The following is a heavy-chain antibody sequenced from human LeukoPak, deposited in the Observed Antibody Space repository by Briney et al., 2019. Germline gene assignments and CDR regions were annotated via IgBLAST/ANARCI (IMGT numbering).Heavy chain of an antibody. D-gene: IGHD5-18*01. J-gene: IGHJ6*03. CDR1: GGTFSSYA. V-gene: IGHV1-69*01. Sequence: ASVKVSCKATGGTFSSYAISWVRQAPGQGLEWMGGIIPIFGTANYAHKFQGRVTITADESTSTAYMELSSMRSEDTAVYYCARTAMASYYMDVWGNGTTVTVSS. CDR2: IIPIFGTA. CDR3: ARTAMASYYMDV.